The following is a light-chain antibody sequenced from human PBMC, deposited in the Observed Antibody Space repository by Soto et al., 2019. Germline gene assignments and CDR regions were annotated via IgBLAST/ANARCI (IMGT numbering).Light chain of an antibody. V-gene: IGKV3-20*01. CDR2: GAS. CDR3: QQFTSSLSLT. Sequence: EIVLTQSPGTLSLSPGERATLSCRADQTVSSNYLAWYQQKPGQAPRLLIYGASYRVSGIPDRFSGSGSGTDFTLAISRLEPEDFAVYYCQQFTSSLSLTFGGGTRWISN. J-gene: IGKJ4*01. CDR1: QTVSSNY.